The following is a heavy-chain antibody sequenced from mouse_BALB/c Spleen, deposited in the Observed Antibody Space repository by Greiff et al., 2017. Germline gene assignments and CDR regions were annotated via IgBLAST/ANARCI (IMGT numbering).Heavy chain of an antibody. CDR3: ARYHYDYEYYYAMDY. J-gene: IGHJ4*01. CDR2: ISSCSSTI. CDR1: GFTFSSFG. V-gene: IGHV5-17*02. D-gene: IGHD2-4*01. Sequence: EVQVVESGGGLVQPGGSRKLSCAASGFTFSSFGMHWVRQAPEKGLEWVAYISSCSSTIYYADTVKGRFTISSDNPKNTLFLQMTSLRSEDTAMYYCARYHYDYEYYYAMDYWGQGTSVTVSS.